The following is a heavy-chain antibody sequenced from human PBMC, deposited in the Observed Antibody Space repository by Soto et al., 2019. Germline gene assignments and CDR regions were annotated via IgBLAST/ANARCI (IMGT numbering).Heavy chain of an antibody. CDR3: ARGSRNYYYYMDV. J-gene: IGHJ6*03. V-gene: IGHV3-48*01. Sequence: GSLRLSCAASGFTFSSYSMNWVRQAPGKGLEWVSYISSSSSTIYYADSVKGRFTISRDNAKNSLYLQMNSLRAEDTAVYYCARGSRNYYYYMDVWGKGTTVTVSS. CDR1: GFTFSSYS. CDR2: ISSSSSTI.